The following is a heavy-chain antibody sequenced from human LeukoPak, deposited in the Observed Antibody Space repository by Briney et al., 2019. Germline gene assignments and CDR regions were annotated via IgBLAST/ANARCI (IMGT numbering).Heavy chain of an antibody. CDR3: ARDRWKYCSGGSCYSTPRFDY. J-gene: IGHJ4*02. D-gene: IGHD2-15*01. V-gene: IGHV3-11*01. Sequence: KPGGSLRLSCAASGFTFSDYYMSWIRQAPGKGLEWVSYISSSGSTIYYVDSVKGRFTISRDNAKNSLYLQMNSLRAEDTAVYYCARDRWKYCSGGSCYSTPRFDYWGQGTLVTVSS. CDR1: GFTFSDYY. CDR2: ISSSGSTI.